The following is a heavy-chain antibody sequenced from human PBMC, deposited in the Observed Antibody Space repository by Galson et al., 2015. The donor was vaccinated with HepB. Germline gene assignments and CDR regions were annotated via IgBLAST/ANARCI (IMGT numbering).Heavy chain of an antibody. Sequence: SLRLSCAASGFTFSRYAMSWVRQAPGKGLEWVLSLGGSGSYTYYADSVKGRFPISRDNSKNTLYLQMNSLRAEDTAVYYCAKVAILGVTPHYFDYLGQGTLVTVSS. CDR2: LGGSGSYT. V-gene: IGHV3-23*01. CDR1: GFTFSRYA. D-gene: IGHD2-21*02. J-gene: IGHJ4*02. CDR3: AKVAILGVTPHYFDY.